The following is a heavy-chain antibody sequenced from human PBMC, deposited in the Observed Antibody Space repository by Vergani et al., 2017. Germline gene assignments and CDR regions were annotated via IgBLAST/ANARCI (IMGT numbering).Heavy chain of an antibody. V-gene: IGHV4-61*02. CDR1: GGSISSDSYY. D-gene: IGHD6-13*01. Sequence: QVQLQESGPGLVKPSQTLSLTCTGSGGSISSDSYYWSWIRQPAGEGLEWIGRIYTGGGTSYNPSLKSRVTISVDTSKNQFSLQLSSVTAADTAVYYCARDPLYSTTWPFLLLDMDVWGQGTTVTVSS. J-gene: IGHJ6*02. CDR3: ARDPLYSTTWPFLLLDMDV. CDR2: IYTGGGT.